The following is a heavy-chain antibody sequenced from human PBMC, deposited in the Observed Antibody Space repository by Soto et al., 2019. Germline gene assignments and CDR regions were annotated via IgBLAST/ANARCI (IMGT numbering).Heavy chain of an antibody. CDR3: ARDRVLVSGVGNDYYYGMDV. CDR2: IYPGDSDT. V-gene: IGHV5-51*01. CDR1: GYTFANYW. J-gene: IGHJ6*02. Sequence: EVQLVQSGTEVKEPGESLKISCKGSGYTFANYWIAWVRQMPGKGLEWMGIIYPGDSDTRYSPSFQGQVTISVDKSISTAYVQWSSLTASDTAMYYCARDRVLVSGVGNDYYYGMDVWGQGTTVTVSS. D-gene: IGHD2-8*01.